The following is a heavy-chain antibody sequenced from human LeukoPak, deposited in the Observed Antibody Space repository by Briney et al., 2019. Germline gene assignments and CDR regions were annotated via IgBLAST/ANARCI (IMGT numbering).Heavy chain of an antibody. J-gene: IGHJ5*02. CDR3: ARGGRGVSAARRFKPGDWFDP. D-gene: IGHD2-2*01. CDR1: GGSFSGDY. Sequence: PSETLSLTCTVFGGSFSGDYCNWIRQSPGKGLEWIGEINHSGSTNYNPSLKSRVTMSVHTSRNQFSLKLSSVTAADTAVYYCARGGRGVSAARRFKPGDWFDPWGQGTLVTVSS. CDR2: INHSGST. V-gene: IGHV4-34*01.